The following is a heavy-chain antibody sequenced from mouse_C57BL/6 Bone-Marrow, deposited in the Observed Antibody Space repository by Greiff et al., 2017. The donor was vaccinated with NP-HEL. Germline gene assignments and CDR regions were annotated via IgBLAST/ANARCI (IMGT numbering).Heavy chain of an antibody. Sequence: EVKLKESGPELVKPGASVKISCKASGYTFTDYYMNWVKQSHGKSLEWIGDINPNNGGTSYNQKFKGKATLTVDKSSSTAYMELRSLTSEDSAVYYCASRGAMDYWGQGTSVTVSS. CDR3: ASRGAMDY. V-gene: IGHV1-26*01. CDR1: GYTFTDYY. CDR2: INPNNGGT. J-gene: IGHJ4*01.